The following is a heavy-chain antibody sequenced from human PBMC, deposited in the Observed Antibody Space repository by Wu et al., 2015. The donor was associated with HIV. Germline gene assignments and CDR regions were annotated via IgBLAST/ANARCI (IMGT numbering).Heavy chain of an antibody. Sequence: QVQLVQSGAEVKKPGASVKVSCKASGYTFTSYDINWVRQATGQGLEWMGWMNPRSGNTGYAQKFQGRVTMTRDTSISTANMELSSLRSEDTAVYYCARQXAYTSGWYIFDYWGQGTLVTVSS. CDR3: ARQXAYTSGWYIFDY. D-gene: IGHD6-19*01. CDR2: MNPRSGNT. J-gene: IGHJ4*02. V-gene: IGHV1-8*01. CDR1: GYTFTSYD.